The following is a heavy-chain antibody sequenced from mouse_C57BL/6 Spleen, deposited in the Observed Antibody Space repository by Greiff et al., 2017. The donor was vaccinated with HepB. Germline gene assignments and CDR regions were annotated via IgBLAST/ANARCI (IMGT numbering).Heavy chain of an antibody. D-gene: IGHD2-4*01. CDR1: GYTFTDYN. V-gene: IGHV1-18*01. CDR3: ARTRDYDYAMDY. Sequence: DVQLQESGPELVKPGASVKIPCKASGYTFTDYNMDWVKQSHGKSLEWIGDINPNNGGTIYNQKFKGKATLTVDKSSSTAYMELRSLTSEDTAVYYCARTRDYDYAMDYWGQGTSVTVSS. J-gene: IGHJ4*01. CDR2: INPNNGGT.